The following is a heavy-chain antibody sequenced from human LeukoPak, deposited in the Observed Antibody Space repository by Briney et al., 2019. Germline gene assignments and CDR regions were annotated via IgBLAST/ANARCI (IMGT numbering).Heavy chain of an antibody. D-gene: IGHD1-26*01. CDR1: GGSFTTYY. CDR3: LRGRNWEQS. Sequence: SETLSLTCAVYGGSFTTYYSSWFRQPPGKGLEWIREINQSGVTHYNPSLKSRLTISGDTSKNQFSLKLRSVTAADTAVYFCLRGRNWEQSWGQGTLVTVSS. CDR2: INQSGVT. V-gene: IGHV4-34*01. J-gene: IGHJ4*02.